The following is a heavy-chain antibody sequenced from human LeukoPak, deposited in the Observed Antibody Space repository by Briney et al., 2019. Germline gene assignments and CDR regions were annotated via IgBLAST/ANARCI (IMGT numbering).Heavy chain of an antibody. CDR1: GYTFTGYY. J-gene: IGHJ4*02. CDR2: INPNSGGT. Sequence: PKASVKVSCKASGYTFTGYYMHWVRQAPGQGLEWMGRINPNSGGTNYAQKFQGRVTMTRDTSTSTVYMELSSLRSEDTAVYYCASESVYSSGRPIDYWGQGTLVTVSS. D-gene: IGHD6-19*01. CDR3: ASESVYSSGRPIDY. V-gene: IGHV1-2*06.